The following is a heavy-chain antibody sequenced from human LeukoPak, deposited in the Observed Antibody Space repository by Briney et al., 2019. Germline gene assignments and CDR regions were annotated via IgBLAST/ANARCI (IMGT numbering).Heavy chain of an antibody. V-gene: IGHV5-51*01. CDR1: GYSFTSYW. D-gene: IGHD2-2*01. CDR2: IYPGDSDT. CDR3: AGSTSHAAMYYYYMDV. Sequence: PGESLKISCKGSGYSFTSYWIGWVRQMPGKGLEWMGIIYPGDSDTRYSPSFQGQVTISADKSISTAYLQWSSLKASDTAMYYCAGSTSHAAMYYYYMDVWGKGTTVTVSS. J-gene: IGHJ6*03.